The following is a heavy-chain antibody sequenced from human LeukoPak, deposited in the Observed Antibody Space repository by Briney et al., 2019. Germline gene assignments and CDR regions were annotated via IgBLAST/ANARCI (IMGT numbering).Heavy chain of an antibody. V-gene: IGHV1-2*02. CDR3: ARDQPGIAAAGTVDY. CDR1: GYTFTGYY. D-gene: IGHD6-13*01. CDR2: INPNSGGT. Sequence: GASVKVSCKASGYTFTGYYMHWVRQAPGQGLEWMGWINPNSGGTNYAQKFQGRVTMTRDTSISTAYMELSRLRSDDTAVYYRARDQPGIAAAGTVDYWGQGTLVTVSS. J-gene: IGHJ4*02.